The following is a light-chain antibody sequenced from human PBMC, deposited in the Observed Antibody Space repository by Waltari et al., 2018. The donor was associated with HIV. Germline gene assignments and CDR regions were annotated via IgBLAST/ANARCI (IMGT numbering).Light chain of an antibody. J-gene: IGKJ2*01. CDR2: AAS. V-gene: IGKV1-NL1*01. CDR1: PAISNY. Sequence: DIQMTQSPSSLSASVGDRVTITCRAIPAISNYLAWYQHKPGKAPKLLLYAASRLESGVPSRFSGSGSGADYTLTISSLQPEDFATYYCQQYYIAPYTFGQGTKLEIK. CDR3: QQYYIAPYT.